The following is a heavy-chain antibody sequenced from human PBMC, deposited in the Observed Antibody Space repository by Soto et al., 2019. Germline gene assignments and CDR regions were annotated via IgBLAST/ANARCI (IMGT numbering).Heavy chain of an antibody. J-gene: IGHJ6*02. V-gene: IGHV2-5*02. CDR2: IYWDDDK. CDR3: AYLPCSGGSCYWFSFSGMDV. Sequence: SGPTLVNPTQTLTLTCTFSGFSLSTSGVGVAWIRQPPGKALEWLALIYWDDDKRYRPSLESRLTITKDTSKNQVVLTMTNMDSVDTATYYCAYLPCSGGSCYWFSFSGMDVWGQGTTVTVSS. CDR1: GFSLSTSGVG. D-gene: IGHD2-15*01.